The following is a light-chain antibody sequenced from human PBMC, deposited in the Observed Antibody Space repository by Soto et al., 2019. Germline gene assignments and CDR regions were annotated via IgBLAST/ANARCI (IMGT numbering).Light chain of an antibody. Sequence: DIQMTQSPSTVSASVGDRVTITCRASQTVYSWLAWYQQKPGKAPKLLISEASTLQSGVPSRFAGSGSVTEFTLAISRLQPDDFATYYCQQYSSYSPYTFGQGTKVEI. CDR3: QQYSSYSPYT. CDR1: QTVYSW. V-gene: IGKV1-5*03. CDR2: EAS. J-gene: IGKJ2*01.